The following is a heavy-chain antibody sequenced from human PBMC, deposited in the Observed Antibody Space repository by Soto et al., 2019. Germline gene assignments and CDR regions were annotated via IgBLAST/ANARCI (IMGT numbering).Heavy chain of an antibody. CDR2: ISSSSSTI. CDR3: ARDDLDTAMVSGGVDY. Sequence: PGGSLRLSCAASGFTFSSYSMNWVRQAPGKGLEWVSYISSSSSTIYYADSVKGRFTISRDNAKNSLYLQMNSPRDEDTAVYYCARDDLDTAMVSGGVDYWGQGTLVTVSS. J-gene: IGHJ4*02. CDR1: GFTFSSYS. V-gene: IGHV3-48*02. D-gene: IGHD5-18*01.